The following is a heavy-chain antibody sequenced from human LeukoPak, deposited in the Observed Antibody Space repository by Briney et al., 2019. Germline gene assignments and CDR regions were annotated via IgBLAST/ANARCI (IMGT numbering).Heavy chain of an antibody. CDR2: INSDGSST. D-gene: IGHD2-2*01. CDR1: GFTFSSYW. Sequence: GGSLRLSCAASGFTFSSYWMHWVRQAPGKGLVWVSRINSDGSSTSYADSVKGRFTISRDNAKNTLYLQVNSLRAEDTAVYYCARASAYQLRLHYYYGMDVWGQGTTVTVSS. V-gene: IGHV3-74*01. CDR3: ARASAYQLRLHYYYGMDV. J-gene: IGHJ6*02.